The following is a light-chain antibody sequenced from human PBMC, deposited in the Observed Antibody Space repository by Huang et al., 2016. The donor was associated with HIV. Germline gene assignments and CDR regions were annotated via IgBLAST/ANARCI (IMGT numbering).Light chain of an antibody. CDR2: GAS. CDR3: QQFNNYPLT. V-gene: IGKV1-9*01. J-gene: IGKJ4*01. Sequence: IQLTQSPSSLSASVGDRVTITCRASQGISSFLAWYQQKPGKAPKLLMYGASTLHSGVPLRFSGSGSGTDFTLTISSLQPEDFATYYCQQFNNYPLTFGGGTKVEIK. CDR1: QGISSF.